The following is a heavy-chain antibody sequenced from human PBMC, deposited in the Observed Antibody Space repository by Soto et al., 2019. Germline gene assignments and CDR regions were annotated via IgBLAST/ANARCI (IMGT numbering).Heavy chain of an antibody. CDR2: IYYSGST. CDR1: GGSISSSSYY. J-gene: IGHJ6*02. D-gene: IGHD3-9*01. CDR3: ARLRGRFDWLHAGSYYYGMDV. Sequence: SETLSLTCTVCGGSISSSSYYWGWIRQPPEKGLEWIGSIYYSGSTYYNPSLKSRVTISVDTSKNQFSLKLSSVTAADTAVYYCARLRGRFDWLHAGSYYYGMDVWGQGTTVT. V-gene: IGHV4-39*01.